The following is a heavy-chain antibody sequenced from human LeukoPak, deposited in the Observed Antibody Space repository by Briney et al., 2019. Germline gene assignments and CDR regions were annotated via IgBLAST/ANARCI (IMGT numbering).Heavy chain of an antibody. V-gene: IGHV3-9*01. Sequence: GRSLRLSCAASGFTFDDYAMHWVRQAPGKGLEWVSGISWNSGSIGYADSVKGRFTISRDNAKNSLYLQMNSLRAEDTALYYCAKVSGGDNFGYFDYWGQGTLVTVSS. CDR1: GFTFDDYA. CDR3: AKVSGGDNFGYFDY. CDR2: ISWNSGSI. D-gene: IGHD4-17*01. J-gene: IGHJ4*02.